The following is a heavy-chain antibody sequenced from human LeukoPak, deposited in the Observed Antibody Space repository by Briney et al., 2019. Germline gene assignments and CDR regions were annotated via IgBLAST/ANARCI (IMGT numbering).Heavy chain of an antibody. J-gene: IGHJ5*02. CDR2: ISYDGSNK. D-gene: IGHD6-6*01. V-gene: IGHV3-30-3*01. CDR1: GFTFSSYA. CDR3: ARGRLVKGNWFDP. Sequence: QPGGSLRLSCAASGFTFSSYAMHWVRQAPGKGLEWVAVISYDGSNKYYADSVKGRFTISRDNSKNTLYLQMNSLGAEDTAVYYCARGRLVKGNWFDPWGQGTLVTVSS.